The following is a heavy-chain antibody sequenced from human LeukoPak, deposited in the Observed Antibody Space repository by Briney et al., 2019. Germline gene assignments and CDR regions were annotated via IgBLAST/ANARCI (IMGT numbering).Heavy chain of an antibody. CDR1: GFTYSSYE. D-gene: IGHD3-16*02. J-gene: IGHJ4*02. CDR3: ARDRRLTFGGVIVPFDY. CDR2: ISSSGDTI. V-gene: IGHV3-48*03. Sequence: GGSLRLSCADSGFTYSSYEMNWVRQAPGKGLEWVSYISSSGDTIYYADSVKGRFTISRDNAKNSLYLQMNSLRAEDTGLYYCARDRRLTFGGVIVPFDYWGQGTLVTVSS.